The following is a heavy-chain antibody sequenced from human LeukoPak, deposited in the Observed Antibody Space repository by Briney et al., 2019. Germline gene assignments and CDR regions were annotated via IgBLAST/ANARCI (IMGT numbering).Heavy chain of an antibody. CDR3: VATFTVFGVVSTIE. CDR2: ITFSGDNRGDNT. Sequence: GGSLRLSCAAFGFTFKIYTMNWVRQAPGKGLEWVSGITFSGDNRGDNTYYADSVRGRFSISRDNSQNTVFLQVNSLRVEDTAAYYCVATFTVFGVVSTIEWGQGTLVTVSS. J-gene: IGHJ4*02. V-gene: IGHV3-23*01. D-gene: IGHD3-3*01. CDR1: GFTFKIYT.